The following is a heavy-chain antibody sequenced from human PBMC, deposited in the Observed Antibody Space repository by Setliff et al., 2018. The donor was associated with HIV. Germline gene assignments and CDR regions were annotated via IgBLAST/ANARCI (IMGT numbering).Heavy chain of an antibody. J-gene: IGHJ5*02. Sequence: PSETLSLTCAVYGGSFSDNYWSWIRQSPGKGLEWIGEINHSGRTKYSPSLRSRVSISVDTSKTQFSLKLSSVTAADTAVYYCARGGVVDLPFDPWGQGTLVTVS. CDR2: INHSGRT. CDR3: ARGGVVDLPFDP. D-gene: IGHD3-22*01. V-gene: IGHV4-34*01. CDR1: GGSFSDNY.